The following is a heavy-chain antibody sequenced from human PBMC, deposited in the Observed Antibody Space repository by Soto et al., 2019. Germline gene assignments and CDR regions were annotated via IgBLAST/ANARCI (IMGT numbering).Heavy chain of an antibody. D-gene: IGHD3-10*01. CDR1: AGNISNIGSS. CDR3: AGYWFGASHSQR. Sequence: TLLAGNISNIGSSGGWKRQPPGKGLEWIGSIYYSGSTYYNPSLKSRVTISVDTSKNQFSLKLSSVTAADTAVYYCAGYWFGASHSQRWCQGKLVTWLL. CDR2: IYYSGST. J-gene: IGHJ4*02. V-gene: IGHV4-39*01.